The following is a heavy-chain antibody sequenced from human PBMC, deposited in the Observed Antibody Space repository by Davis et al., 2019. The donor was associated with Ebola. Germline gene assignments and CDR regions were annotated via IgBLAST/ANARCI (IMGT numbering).Heavy chain of an antibody. CDR1: GFTFRNYA. J-gene: IGHJ4*02. Sequence: GGSLRLSCAASGFTFRNYAMNWVRQAPGKGLEWVSAISGSGSSTHYADSVKGRLTISRDNSKNTLYLQMNSLRAEDTAVYYCAKGVVGGTFDYWGQGTLVTISS. V-gene: IGHV3-23*01. CDR2: ISGSGSST. CDR3: AKGVVGGTFDY. D-gene: IGHD1-26*01.